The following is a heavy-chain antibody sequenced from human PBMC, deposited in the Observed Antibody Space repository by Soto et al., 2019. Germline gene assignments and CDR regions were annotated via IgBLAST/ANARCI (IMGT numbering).Heavy chain of an antibody. D-gene: IGHD6-13*01. Sequence: ASVKVSCKASGFTFTSYGISWGRQAPGQGLEWMGWISAYNGNTNYAQKLQGRVTMTTDTSTSTAYMELRSLRSDDTAVYYCAGDSGIAALIRDFDYWGEGTLVAVSS. CDR1: GFTFTSYG. CDR3: AGDSGIAALIRDFDY. J-gene: IGHJ4*02. CDR2: ISAYNGNT. V-gene: IGHV1-18*01.